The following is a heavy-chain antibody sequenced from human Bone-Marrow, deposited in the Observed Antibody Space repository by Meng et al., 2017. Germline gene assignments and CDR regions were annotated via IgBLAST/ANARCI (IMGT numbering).Heavy chain of an antibody. CDR1: GFTFSSYW. Sequence: GGSLRLSCAASGFTFSSYWMHWVRQAPGKGLEWVSYISSSGSTIYYADSVKGRFTISRDNAKNSLYPQMNSLRAEDTAVYYCARGRSAAGSFLPWGQGTLVTVSS. CDR3: ARGRSAAGSFLP. J-gene: IGHJ5*02. V-gene: IGHV3-48*04. CDR2: ISSSGSTI. D-gene: IGHD6-13*01.